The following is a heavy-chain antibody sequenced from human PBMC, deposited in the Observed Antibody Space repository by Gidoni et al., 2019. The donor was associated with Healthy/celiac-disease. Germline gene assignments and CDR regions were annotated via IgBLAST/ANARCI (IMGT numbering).Heavy chain of an antibody. CDR1: GFTFSSYA. D-gene: IGHD3-10*01. J-gene: IGHJ6*03. Sequence: QVQLVESGGGVVQPGRSLRLSCAASGFTFSSYAMHWVRQAPGKGLEWVAVISYDGSNKYYADSVKGRFTISRDNSKNTLYLQMNSLRAEDTAVYYCARDSATMVRGVLYYYYYMDVWGKGTTVTVSS. V-gene: IGHV3-30-3*01. CDR2: ISYDGSNK. CDR3: ARDSATMVRGVLYYYYYMDV.